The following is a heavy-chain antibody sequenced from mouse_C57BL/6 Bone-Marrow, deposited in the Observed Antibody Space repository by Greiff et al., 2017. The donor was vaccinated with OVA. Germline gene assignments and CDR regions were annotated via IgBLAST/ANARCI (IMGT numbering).Heavy chain of an antibody. CDR3: ARSGYYYGSSSFAY. CDR1: GYTFTSYW. V-gene: IGHV1-64*01. J-gene: IGHJ3*01. Sequence: QVQLQQSGAELVKPGASVKLSCKASGYTFTSYWMHWVKQRPGQGLEWIGMIHPNSGSTNYNEKFKSKATLTVDKSSSTAYMQLSSLTSEDSAVYYCARSGYYYGSSSFAYWGQGTLVTVSA. D-gene: IGHD1-1*01. CDR2: IHPNSGST.